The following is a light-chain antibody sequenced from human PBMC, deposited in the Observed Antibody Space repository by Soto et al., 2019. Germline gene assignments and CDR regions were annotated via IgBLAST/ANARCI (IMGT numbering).Light chain of an antibody. J-gene: IGLJ1*01. Sequence: QPVLAQPAPVSGSPGQSINISCTGTSSDVGGYNYVSWYQHHPGKAPKLIIYDVSNRPSGVSNPFSGSKSGNTASLTISGLQPEDEADYYCSSYTTSNTRQIVFGTGTKVTVL. V-gene: IGLV2-14*03. CDR3: SSYTTSNTRQIV. CDR1: SSDVGGYNY. CDR2: DVS.